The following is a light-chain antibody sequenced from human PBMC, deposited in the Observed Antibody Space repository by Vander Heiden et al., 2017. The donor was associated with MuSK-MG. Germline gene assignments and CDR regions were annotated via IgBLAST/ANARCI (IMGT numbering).Light chain of an antibody. CDR2: GAS. Sequence: IVMPSSPSILSVSPGERATLTCRASQSVSSNLARYQQKHGQAPRLLIYGASTRSTGIPARFSGRGSGTEFTLTISSRQSEDFAVYSCQQYKSWPLTFGEGTKVEIK. CDR3: QQYKSWPLT. V-gene: IGKV3-15*01. CDR1: QSVSSN. J-gene: IGKJ4*01.